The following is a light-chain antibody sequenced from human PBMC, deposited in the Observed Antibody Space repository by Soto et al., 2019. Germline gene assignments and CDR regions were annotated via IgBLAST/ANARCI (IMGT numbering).Light chain of an antibody. V-gene: IGKV1-39*01. CDR1: QSISTY. CDR3: QQANSFPLT. J-gene: IGKJ4*01. CDR2: AAS. Sequence: DIHMTQSPSSLSASVGDRVTITCRASQSISTYLSWYQQKPGKAPKLLIFAASSLQSEVPSRFSGSGSGTDFTLTISSLQPEDFATYYCQQANSFPLTFGGGTKVDIK.